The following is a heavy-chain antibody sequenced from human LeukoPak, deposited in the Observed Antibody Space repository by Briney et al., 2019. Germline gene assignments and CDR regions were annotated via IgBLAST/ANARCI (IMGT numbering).Heavy chain of an antibody. J-gene: IGHJ4*02. D-gene: IGHD3-9*01. V-gene: IGHV3-7*03. CDR1: GFSFTTYW. CDR3: AKDYDILTGASAFDY. Sequence: GGSLRLSCAASGFSFTTYWMSWVRQAPGKGLEWVANIKQDGTEKYYVDSVKGRFTISRDNAKNSLYLQMNSLRVEDTAVYYCAKDYDILTGASAFDYWGQGTLVTVSS. CDR2: IKQDGTEK.